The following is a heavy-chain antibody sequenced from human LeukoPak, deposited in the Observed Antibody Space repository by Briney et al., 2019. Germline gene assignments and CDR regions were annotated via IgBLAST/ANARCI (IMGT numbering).Heavy chain of an antibody. V-gene: IGHV4-39*01. CDR2: IYYSGST. CDR3: ARHRPATPFDY. CDR1: GGSISSSSYY. J-gene: IGHJ4*02. Sequence: SETLSLTCTVSGGSISSSSYYWGWIRQPPGKGLEWIGRIYYSGSTYYNPSLKSLVTISVDTSKNQFSLKLSSVTAADTAVHYCARHRPATPFDYWGQGTLVTVSS.